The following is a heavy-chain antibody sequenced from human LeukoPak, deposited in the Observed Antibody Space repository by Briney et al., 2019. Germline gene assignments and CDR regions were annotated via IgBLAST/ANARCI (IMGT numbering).Heavy chain of an antibody. CDR1: GFTFSRYG. Sequence: GGSLRISCVEPGFTFSRYGMYWVRQALGERLEWVAAIWYEGINKYYAGSVKGQFTMAKDNSKNTMYLKMNSLKAQDTALYYCARVVYDYICGSYVYFDDWGQGTLVTVSS. CDR2: IWYEGINK. D-gene: IGHD3-16*01. CDR3: ARVVYDYICGSYVYFDD. V-gene: IGHV3-33*07. J-gene: IGHJ4*02.